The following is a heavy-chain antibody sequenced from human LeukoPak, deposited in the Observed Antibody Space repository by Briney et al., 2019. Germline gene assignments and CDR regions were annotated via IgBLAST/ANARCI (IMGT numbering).Heavy chain of an antibody. D-gene: IGHD3-10*01. CDR1: GYNFRAYY. CDR3: ARTLGSTMVRGTKH. CDR2: INPNSGGT. Sequence: ASVMVSCKASGYNFRAYYIHWVRQAPGQGLEWVGWINPNSGGTNYAQKFQGRVTMTRDTSISTAYMELSRLRSDDTAVYYCARTLGSTMVRGTKHWGQGTLVTVSS. J-gene: IGHJ4*02. V-gene: IGHV1-2*02.